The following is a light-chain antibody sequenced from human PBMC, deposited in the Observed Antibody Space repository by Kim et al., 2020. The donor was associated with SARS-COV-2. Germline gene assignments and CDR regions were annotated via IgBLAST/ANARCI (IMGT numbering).Light chain of an antibody. Sequence: SPGEGAPHSCRASQSIDIHVAWYQHKPGQAPRLLIYDAFNRATGIPDRFSGSGSGTDFTLTIGSLEPEDFAIYYCQQRNNWPPAVTFGGGTKLEI. V-gene: IGKV3-11*01. J-gene: IGKJ4*01. CDR1: QSIDIH. CDR3: QQRNNWPPAVT. CDR2: DAF.